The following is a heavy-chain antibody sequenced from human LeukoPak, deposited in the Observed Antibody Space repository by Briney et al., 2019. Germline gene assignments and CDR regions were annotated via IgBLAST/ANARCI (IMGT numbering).Heavy chain of an antibody. D-gene: IGHD6-6*01. J-gene: IGHJ4*02. Sequence: GGSLRLSCTASGFSFSGHWMHWARQLPGKGLVWVSRISPTGSTRSYANSVNGRFTVSRDNAKNTLYLQVNNLRAEDTAVYYCARGPNSNWSGLDFWGQGTLLTVSS. CDR1: GFSFSGHW. CDR2: ISPTGSTR. CDR3: ARGPNSNWSGLDF. V-gene: IGHV3-74*01.